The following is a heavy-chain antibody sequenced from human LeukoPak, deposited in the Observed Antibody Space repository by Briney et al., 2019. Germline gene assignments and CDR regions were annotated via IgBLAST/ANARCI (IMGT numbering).Heavy chain of an antibody. CDR1: GFTFSSYS. CDR2: ISSSSTNT. V-gene: IGHV3-48*04. Sequence: GGSLRLSCAASGFTFSSYSMNWVRQAPGKGLEWVSYISSSSTNTIYADSVKGRFTISRDNAKNSLYLQMNSLRAEDTAVYYCARVGSIEAAGALDYWGQGTLVTVSS. J-gene: IGHJ4*02. D-gene: IGHD6-13*01. CDR3: ARVGSIEAAGALDY.